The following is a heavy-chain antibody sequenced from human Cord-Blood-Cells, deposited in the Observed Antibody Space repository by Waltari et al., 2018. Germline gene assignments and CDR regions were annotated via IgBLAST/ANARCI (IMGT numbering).Heavy chain of an antibody. CDR1: GFTVSRQY. D-gene: IGHD5-12*01. CDR2: IYSGGST. J-gene: IGHJ3*02. CDR3: ARGYSGYDYAFDI. V-gene: IGHV3-53*01. Sequence: EVQLVESGGGLIQPGGSLRLSCAASGFTVSRQYMSWVRQAPGKGLEWVSVIYSGGSTYYADSVKGRFTISRDNSKNTLYLQMNSLRAEDTAVYYCARGYSGYDYAFDIWGQGTMVTVSS.